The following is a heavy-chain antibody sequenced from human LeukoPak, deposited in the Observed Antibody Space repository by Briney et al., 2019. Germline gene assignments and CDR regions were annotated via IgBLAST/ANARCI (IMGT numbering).Heavy chain of an antibody. V-gene: IGHV4-4*07. CDR1: GDSLSSSY. CDR3: ARSGGRDFHFDS. CDR2: IYTSGYT. Sequence: SETLSLTCTVSGDSLSSSYWSWVRQPAGKGLEWIGRIYTSGYTNYNPSLKGRVTMSVDTSTNQFSLKLTPVTDADAAVYYCARSGGRDFHFDSWGQGTLVTVPP. J-gene: IGHJ4*02. D-gene: IGHD5-12*01.